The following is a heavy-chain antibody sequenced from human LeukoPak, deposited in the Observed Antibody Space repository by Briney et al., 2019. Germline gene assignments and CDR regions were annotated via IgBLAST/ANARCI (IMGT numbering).Heavy chain of an antibody. CDR3: ARVEQQLVRGDYFDY. CDR2: ISYDGSNK. D-gene: IGHD6-13*01. J-gene: IGHJ4*02. CDR1: GFTFNSYA. V-gene: IGHV3-30-3*01. Sequence: PGRSLRLSCAASGFTFNSYAMHWVRQAPGKGLEWVALISYDGSNKYYADSVKGRFTISRDSSKNTLYLQMNSLRAEDTAVYYCARVEQQLVRGDYFDYWGQGTLVTVSS.